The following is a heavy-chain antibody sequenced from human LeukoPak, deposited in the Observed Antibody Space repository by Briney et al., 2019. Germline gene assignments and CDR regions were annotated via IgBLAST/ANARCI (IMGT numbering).Heavy chain of an antibody. J-gene: IGHJ4*02. CDR1: GFSFSSRW. Sequence: QSGGSLRLSCAASGFSFSSRWMHWVRQAPVKELVWVSRISSDGRTTTYADSVKGRFTISRDNAKNTLYLQMKSLRAEDTAVYYCVRDLGPGDFWGQGTLVTVSS. D-gene: IGHD3-10*01. CDR3: VRDLGPGDF. CDR2: ISSDGRTT. V-gene: IGHV3-74*01.